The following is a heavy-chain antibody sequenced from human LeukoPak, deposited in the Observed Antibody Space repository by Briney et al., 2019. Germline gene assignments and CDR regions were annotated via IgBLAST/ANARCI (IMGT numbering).Heavy chain of an antibody. CDR1: GYTFTGYY. CDR3: ARPPYYYDSSGNSGAFDI. Sequence: ASVKVSCKASGYTFTGYYMHWVRQAPGQGLEWMGWINPNSGGTNYAQKFQGRVTTTRDTSISTAYMELSRLRSDDTAVYYCARPPYYYDSSGNSGAFDIWGQGTMVTVSS. D-gene: IGHD3-22*01. J-gene: IGHJ3*02. V-gene: IGHV1-2*02. CDR2: INPNSGGT.